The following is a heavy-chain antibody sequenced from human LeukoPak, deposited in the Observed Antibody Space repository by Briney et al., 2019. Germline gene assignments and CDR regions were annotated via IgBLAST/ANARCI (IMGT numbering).Heavy chain of an antibody. D-gene: IGHD6-19*01. CDR3: ARESVAGGFEY. Sequence: ASVKVSCKASGYTFTGYYMHWVRQAPGQRLEWMGWINPNSGCTNYAQKFQGRVTMTTDTSISTAYMELSRLRYEDTAMYYCARESVAGGFEYWGQGTLVTVSS. V-gene: IGHV1-2*02. CDR1: GYTFTGYY. J-gene: IGHJ4*02. CDR2: INPNSGCT.